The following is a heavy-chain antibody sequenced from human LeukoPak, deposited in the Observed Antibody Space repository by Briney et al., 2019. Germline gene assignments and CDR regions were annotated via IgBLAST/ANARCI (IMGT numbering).Heavy chain of an antibody. CDR1: GDSIRSYY. J-gene: IGHJ5*02. Sequence: SETLSLTCSVSGDSIRSYYWSWVRQPPGKGLEWIGFIYSRGSTNYNPPLKSRVTISVDTSKNQFSLKLSSVTAADTAVYYCARHSTAPYCGGDCYWFDPWGQGTLVTVSS. CDR3: ARHSTAPYCGGDCYWFDP. D-gene: IGHD2-21*02. CDR2: IYSRGST. V-gene: IGHV4-4*09.